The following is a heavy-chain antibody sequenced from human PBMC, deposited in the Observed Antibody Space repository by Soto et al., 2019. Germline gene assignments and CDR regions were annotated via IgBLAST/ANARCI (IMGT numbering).Heavy chain of an antibody. Sequence: SETLSLTCIVSGSSISSSGSYWGWIRQPPGKGLEWIASMYYNVGTYYNPSLKSRVTISVDTSANQFSLKLSSVTAADTAVYYCARLPSRLWVDYWGQGTMVTVYS. CDR2: MYYNVGT. V-gene: IGHV4-39*01. CDR3: ARLPSRLWVDY. D-gene: IGHD3-16*01. J-gene: IGHJ4*02. CDR1: GSSISSSGSY.